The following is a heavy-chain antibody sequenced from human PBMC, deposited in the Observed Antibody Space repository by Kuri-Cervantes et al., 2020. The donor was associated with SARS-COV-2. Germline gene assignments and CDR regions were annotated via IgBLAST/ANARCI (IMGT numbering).Heavy chain of an antibody. D-gene: IGHD6-13*01. Sequence: GEPLKISCAASRFMFSCDRMSWVRQAPGKGLEWVSTINYNAESTYHADSVKGRFTISRDNSQNTLFLQMDNLRAEDTAVYYCARGVGSWYYYYYMDVWGKGTTVTVSS. CDR1: RFMFSCDR. CDR3: ARGVGSWYYYYYMDV. J-gene: IGHJ6*03. CDR2: INYNAEST. V-gene: IGHV3-23*01.